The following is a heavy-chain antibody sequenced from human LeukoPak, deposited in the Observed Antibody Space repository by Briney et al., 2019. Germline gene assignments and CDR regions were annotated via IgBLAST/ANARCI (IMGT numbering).Heavy chain of an antibody. D-gene: IGHD2-2*01. Sequence: GGSLRLSCAASGFTFTNYWMNWVRQAPGKGLEWVANIKQDGSEKYYVDSVKGRFTISRDNAKSSLSLQMNSLRAEDTAVYYCAGSTTYYYGMDVWGQGTTVTVSS. J-gene: IGHJ6*02. V-gene: IGHV3-7*01. CDR1: GFTFTNYW. CDR2: IKQDGSEK. CDR3: AGSTTYYYGMDV.